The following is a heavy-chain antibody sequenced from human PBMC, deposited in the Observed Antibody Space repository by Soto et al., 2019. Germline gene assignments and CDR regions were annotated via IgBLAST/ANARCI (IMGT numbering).Heavy chain of an antibody. CDR1: GFTFSSYS. CDR3: ATQDLEQQLVHGLPDY. V-gene: IGHV3-21*01. J-gene: IGHJ4*02. CDR2: ISSSSSYI. Sequence: EVQLVESGGGLVKPGGSLRLSCAASGFTFSSYSMNWVRQAPGKGLEWVSSISSSSSYIYYADSVKGRFTISRDNAKNSLYLQMNSLRAEDTAVYYCATQDLEQQLVHGLPDYWGQGTLVTVSS. D-gene: IGHD6-13*01.